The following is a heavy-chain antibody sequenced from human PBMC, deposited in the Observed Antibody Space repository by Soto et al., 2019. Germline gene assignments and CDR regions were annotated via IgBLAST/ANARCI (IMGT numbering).Heavy chain of an antibody. CDR1: GFTFSSYW. V-gene: IGHV3-74*01. Sequence: EVQLVESGGGLVQPGGSLRLSCAASGFTFSSYWMHWVRQAPGKGLVWVSRINSDGSSTSYADSVKGRFTISRDNAKNTLYLQMTSLRAEDTAVYYCARDYHGIAAADDNDYWGQGTLVTVSS. D-gene: IGHD6-13*01. CDR3: ARDYHGIAAADDNDY. J-gene: IGHJ4*02. CDR2: INSDGSST.